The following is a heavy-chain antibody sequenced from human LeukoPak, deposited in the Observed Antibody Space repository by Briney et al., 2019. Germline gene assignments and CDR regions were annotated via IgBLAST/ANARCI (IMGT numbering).Heavy chain of an antibody. Sequence: GGSLRLSCAASGFTFSNYWMSWVRQAPGKGLEWVANIKQDGSEKHYVDSVKGRFTISRDSAKSSVYLEMNSLSDDDTAVYYCARGLHCSSSSCYAHYYYYYMDVGGKGTTVTVSS. CDR2: IKQDGSEK. CDR3: ARGLHCSSSSCYAHYYYYYMDV. D-gene: IGHD2-2*01. V-gene: IGHV3-7*01. CDR1: GFTFSNYW. J-gene: IGHJ6*03.